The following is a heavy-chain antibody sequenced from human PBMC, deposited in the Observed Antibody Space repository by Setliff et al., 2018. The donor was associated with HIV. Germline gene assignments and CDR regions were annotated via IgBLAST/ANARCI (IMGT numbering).Heavy chain of an antibody. CDR3: AHRSDPHYYLDN. CDR1: GFSLTARGVG. Sequence: SGPTLVNPTPTLTLTCTFSGFSLTARGVGVGWIRRPPGEALEWLALIYWDDDRRYSRSLKSRLTITKDTSKNQVVLTMTNMDPVDTATYFCAHRSDPHYYLDNWGRGTLVTVSS. J-gene: IGHJ4*02. CDR2: IYWDDDR. V-gene: IGHV2-5*02.